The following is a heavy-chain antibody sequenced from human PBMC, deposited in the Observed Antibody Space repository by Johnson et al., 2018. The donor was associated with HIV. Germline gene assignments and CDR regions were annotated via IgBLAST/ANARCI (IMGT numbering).Heavy chain of an antibody. V-gene: IGHV3-66*01. CDR2: IYSGGNT. Sequence: VQLVESGGGLVQPGGSLTLSCAVSGFTVSSNYMSWVRQAPGKGLEWVSVIYSGGNTYYADSVKGRFTISRDNSKNTLYLQMNSLRAEDTAVYYCAGLGWSHDAFDIWGQGTMVTVSS. CDR3: AGLGWSHDAFDI. J-gene: IGHJ3*02. CDR1: GFTVSSNY. D-gene: IGHD3-3*01.